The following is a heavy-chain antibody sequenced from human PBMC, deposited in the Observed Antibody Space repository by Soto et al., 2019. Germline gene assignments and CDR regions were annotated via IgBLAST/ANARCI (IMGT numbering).Heavy chain of an antibody. J-gene: IGHJ4*02. CDR1: GYTFTSYG. D-gene: IGHD4-17*01. V-gene: IGHV1-18*01. CDR2: ISAYNGNT. CDR3: ARPLFMTTETTNLNLGY. Sequence: QVQLVQSGAEVKKPGASVKVSCKASGYTFTSYGISWVRQAPGHGLEWMGWISAYNGNTNYAQKLQGRVTMTTDTSTSTAYMELRSLRSDDTAVYYCARPLFMTTETTNLNLGYWCQGTLLTVSS.